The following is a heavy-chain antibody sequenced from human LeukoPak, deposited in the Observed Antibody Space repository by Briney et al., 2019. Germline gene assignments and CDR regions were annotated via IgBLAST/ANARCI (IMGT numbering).Heavy chain of an antibody. D-gene: IGHD1-1*01. CDR3: AGVTTGSTTLDS. J-gene: IGHJ5*01. V-gene: IGHV4-39*02. CDR1: GASISSSIHY. CDR2: VYYSGGT. Sequence: SETLSLTCAVSGASISSSIHYWGWVRQPPGKGLEWIGSVYYSGGTYYDPSLESRLTISVDTSNNRFSLKLKSVTAADTAVFYCAGVTTGSTTLDSWGQGILVTVSS.